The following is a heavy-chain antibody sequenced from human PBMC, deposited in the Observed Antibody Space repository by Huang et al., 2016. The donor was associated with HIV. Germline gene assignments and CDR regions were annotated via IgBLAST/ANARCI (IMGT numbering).Heavy chain of an antibody. Sequence: QVQLVQSGAEVKKPGASVKVSCKASGYTFSNYDINWVRQAPGQGLEWMGWMNPNVGNTGYARKFQGRVTMTRSTAISTAYMELSRLRFEDTAVYYCATLPPVNYGRSGGRVRDYWGQGSLVTVSS. V-gene: IGHV1-8*01. CDR2: MNPNVGNT. J-gene: IGHJ4*02. CDR1: GYTFSNYD. D-gene: IGHD2-15*01. CDR3: ATLPPVNYGRSGGRVRDY.